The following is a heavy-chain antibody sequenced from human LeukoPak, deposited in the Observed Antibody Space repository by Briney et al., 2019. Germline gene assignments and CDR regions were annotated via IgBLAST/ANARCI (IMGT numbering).Heavy chain of an antibody. V-gene: IGHV4-4*07. CDR2: IDTSGNT. D-gene: IGHD3-22*01. CDR1: GGSISSYY. Sequence: PSETLSLTCTVSGGSISSYYWSWIRQPAGKGLEWIGRIDTSGNTHYKPSLKSRVTMSVDTSKNQFSLKLNSVTAADTAVYYCARGEQNYDSSDSPFDYWGQGTLVTVSS. J-gene: IGHJ4*02. CDR3: ARGEQNYDSSDSPFDY.